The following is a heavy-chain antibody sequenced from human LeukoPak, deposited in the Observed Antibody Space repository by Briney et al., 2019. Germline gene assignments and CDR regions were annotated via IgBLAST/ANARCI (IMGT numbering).Heavy chain of an antibody. J-gene: IGHJ4*02. V-gene: IGHV4-4*07. CDR1: GGSSSSFY. CDR2: IYTSGST. D-gene: IGHD4-17*01. CDR3: ALTTVTPFDY. Sequence: SLTLTLTCPVSGGSSSSFYWGWSGQPAGQGLMWIGRIYTSGSTNYNPSLKSRVTMSVDTSKNQFSLKLSSVTAADTAVYYCALTTVTPFDYWGQGTLVTVSS.